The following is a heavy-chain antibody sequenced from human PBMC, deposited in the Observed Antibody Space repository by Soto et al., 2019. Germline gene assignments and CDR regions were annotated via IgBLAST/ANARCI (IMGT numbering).Heavy chain of an antibody. CDR1: GFTLSPYH. V-gene: IGHV3-48*04. J-gene: IGHJ6*02. CDR2: INAGSSTI. D-gene: IGHD4-17*01. Sequence: GGSLRLSCAASGFTLSPYHMDWVRQAPGKGLEWVAYINAGSSTIHYADSVRGRFTISRDDAKNSLYLQIDSLRAEDTAVYYCARDGSTETTNFHYAMDVWGQGTTVTVSS. CDR3: ARDGSTETTNFHYAMDV.